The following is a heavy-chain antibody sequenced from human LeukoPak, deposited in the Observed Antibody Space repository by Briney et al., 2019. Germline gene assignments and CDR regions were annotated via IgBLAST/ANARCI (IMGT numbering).Heavy chain of an antibody. V-gene: IGHV4-34*01. D-gene: IGHD3-10*01. Sequence: SETLSLTCAVSGGSFSGYYWSWIRQPPGKGLEWSGEINHSGSTNYNPSLKSRVTISVDTYKNQFSLKLSSVTAADTAVYYCARVKYGSGRPYYFDYWGQGTLVTVSS. J-gene: IGHJ4*02. CDR3: ARVKYGSGRPYYFDY. CDR2: INHSGST. CDR1: GGSFSGYY.